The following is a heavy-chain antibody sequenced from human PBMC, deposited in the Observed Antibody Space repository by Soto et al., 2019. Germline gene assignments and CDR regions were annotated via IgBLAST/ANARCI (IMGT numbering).Heavy chain of an antibody. V-gene: IGHV4-34*01. CDR1: GASFSDSY. CDR2: INHSGST. Sequence: QVRLQQWGAGLLKPSETLSLTCAVYGASFSDSYWNWIRQPPGTGLDWIGEINHSGSTIYNTSLESRVTISLDTSRKQFTLKMRSATAADTAVYYCAREVPSRYFDLWGRGTPVTVSS. J-gene: IGHJ2*01. D-gene: IGHD1-1*01. CDR3: AREVPSRYFDL.